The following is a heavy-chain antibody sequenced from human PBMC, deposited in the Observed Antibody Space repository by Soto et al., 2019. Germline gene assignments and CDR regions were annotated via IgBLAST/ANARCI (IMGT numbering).Heavy chain of an antibody. Sequence: QVQLVESGGGVVQPGRSLRLSCAASGFIFSSYGMHWVRQAPGKGLEWVAVISYDGINKNHADSVKGRFTISRDNSKNTLHLQMNSLRAEATAVYYCAKDQSGYDHYAMDVWGQGTAVTVSS. J-gene: IGHJ6*02. CDR1: GFIFSSYG. CDR2: ISYDGINK. V-gene: IGHV3-30*18. D-gene: IGHD3-3*01. CDR3: AKDQSGYDHYAMDV.